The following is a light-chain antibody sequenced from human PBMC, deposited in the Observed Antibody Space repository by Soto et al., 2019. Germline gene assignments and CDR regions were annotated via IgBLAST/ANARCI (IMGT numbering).Light chain of an antibody. V-gene: IGKV3-11*01. Sequence: EIVLTQSPATLSLSPGERATLSCRASQSVRNYLAWYQQKPGQPPRLLLYDASNRATGIPARFSGSGSGTDFTLIISSLEAEDVGDYYCQQPSTWPWTFGQGTKVEIK. CDR1: QSVRNY. CDR2: DAS. J-gene: IGKJ1*01. CDR3: QQPSTWPWT.